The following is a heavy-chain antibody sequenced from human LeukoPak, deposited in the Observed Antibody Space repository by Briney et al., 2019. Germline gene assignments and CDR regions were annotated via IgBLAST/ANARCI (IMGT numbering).Heavy chain of an antibody. Sequence: SETLSLTCAVCGGSFSGYYWSWIRQPPGKGLEWIGEINHSGSTNYNPSLKSRVTISVDTSKNQFSLKLSSVTAADTAVYYCARSRVLRYFDWLLPYDYWGQGTLVTVSS. D-gene: IGHD3-9*01. CDR3: ARSRVLRYFDWLLPYDY. CDR2: INHSGST. CDR1: GGSFSGYY. V-gene: IGHV4-34*01. J-gene: IGHJ4*02.